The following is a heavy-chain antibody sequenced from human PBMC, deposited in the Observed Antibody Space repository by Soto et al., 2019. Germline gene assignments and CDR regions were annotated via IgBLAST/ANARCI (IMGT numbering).Heavy chain of an antibody. V-gene: IGHV1-46*01. CDR3: ASEVAATDSYYYGMDV. D-gene: IGHD6-19*01. CDR2: INPRGGST. J-gene: IGHJ6*02. Sequence: ASVKVSCKASGYTFTSYYMHWVRQAPGQGLEWMGIINPRGGSTSYAQKFQGRVTMTRDTSTSTVYMELSSLRSEDTAVYYCASEVAATDSYYYGMDVWGQGTTVTVSS. CDR1: GYTFTSYY.